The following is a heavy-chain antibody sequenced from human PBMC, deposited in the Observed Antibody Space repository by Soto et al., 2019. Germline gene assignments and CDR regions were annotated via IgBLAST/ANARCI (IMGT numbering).Heavy chain of an antibody. V-gene: IGHV2-5*02. D-gene: IGHD6-19*01. CDR1: GFSLSSTRMA. Sequence: QITLKESGPTLVKPTQPLTLTCTFSGFSLSSTRMAVGWIRQPPGKALEWLALIYWDDDKRYSPFLKSRLTITKDTSKNQLVRTISNMDPVDTDRYYCAHIVVAGLGYYCDYWGQGTLVTFSS. J-gene: IGHJ4*02. CDR3: AHIVVAGLGYYCDY. CDR2: IYWDDDK.